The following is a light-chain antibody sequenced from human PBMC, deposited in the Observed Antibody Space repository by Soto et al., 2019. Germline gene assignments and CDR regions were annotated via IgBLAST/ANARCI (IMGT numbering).Light chain of an antibody. J-gene: IGKJ4*01. V-gene: IGKV3D-20*02. Sequence: EIVLTQSPGTLSLSPGERATLSCRASQSVSSSYLAWYQQKPGQAPRLLIYGASSRATGIPDRFSGSGSGTDFTLTISSLEPEDFAVYYCQQRSNWLFTFGGGTKVDIK. CDR2: GAS. CDR1: QSVSSSY. CDR3: QQRSNWLFT.